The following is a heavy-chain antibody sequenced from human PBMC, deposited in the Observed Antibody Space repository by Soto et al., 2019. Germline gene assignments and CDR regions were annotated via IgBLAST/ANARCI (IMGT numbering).Heavy chain of an antibody. D-gene: IGHD3-22*01. CDR2: IIPIFGTA. CDR3: ARDRYYYDSSGHMYDAFDI. V-gene: IGHV1-69*12. Sequence: QVQLVQSGAEVKKPGSSVKVSCKASGGTFSSYAISWVRQSPGQGLEWMGGIIPIFGTANYAQKFQGRVTIHADESTSTDYMELSRLRSEDTAVYYCARDRYYYDSSGHMYDAFDIWGQGTMVTVSS. CDR1: GGTFSSYA. J-gene: IGHJ3*02.